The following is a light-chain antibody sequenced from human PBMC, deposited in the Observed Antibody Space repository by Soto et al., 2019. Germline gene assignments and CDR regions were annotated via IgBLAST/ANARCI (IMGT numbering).Light chain of an antibody. CDR2: DGS. J-gene: IGKJ3*01. CDR1: QSVNSW. V-gene: IGKV1-5*01. Sequence: DIQMTQSPSTLSASLGDRVTITCRASQSVNSWLAWYQQKPGKAPNLLIYDGSALEAGVPSRFSGSGSGTEFTLTISGPQPDDFATYYCQQYYSYPPTFGPGTKVDIK. CDR3: QQYYSYPPT.